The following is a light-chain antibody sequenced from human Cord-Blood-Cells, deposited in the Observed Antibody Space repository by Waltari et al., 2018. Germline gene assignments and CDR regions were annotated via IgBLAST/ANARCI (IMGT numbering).Light chain of an antibody. CDR2: YDS. Sequence: SYVLTQPPSVSVAPGKTARITCGGNNIGSKSVHWYQQKPGQAPLLVIYYDSDRPSGIPWRFSGSNSGNTATLTISRVEAGDEADYYFQVWDSSSDHYVFGTGTKVTVL. CDR3: QVWDSSSDHYV. V-gene: IGLV3-21*04. CDR1: NIGSKS. J-gene: IGLJ1*01.